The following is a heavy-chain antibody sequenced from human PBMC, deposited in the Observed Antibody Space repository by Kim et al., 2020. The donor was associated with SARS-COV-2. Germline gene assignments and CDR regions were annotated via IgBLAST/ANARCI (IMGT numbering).Heavy chain of an antibody. J-gene: IGHJ4*02. CDR3: ARDSGIVVVKGSGFDY. CDR2: ISAYNGNT. Sequence: ASVKVSCKASGYTFTSYGISWVRQAPGQGLEWMGWISAYNGNTNYAQKLQGRVTMTTDTSTSTAYMELRSLRSDDTAVYYCARDSGIVVVKGSGFDYWGQGTLVTVSS. CDR1: GYTFTSYG. D-gene: IGHD3-22*01. V-gene: IGHV1-18*01.